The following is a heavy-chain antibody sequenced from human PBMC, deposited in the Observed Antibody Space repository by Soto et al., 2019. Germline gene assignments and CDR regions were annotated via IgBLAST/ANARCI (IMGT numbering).Heavy chain of an antibody. CDR2: IYYSGST. CDR3: ASNSRGYGDDY. Sequence: QVQLQESGPGLVKPSETLSLTCTVSGGSVSSGSYYWSWIRQPPGKGLEWIGYIYYSGSTNYNPSLKSRVTISVDTSKNQFSLKLSSVTAADTAVYYCASNSRGYGDDYWGQGTLVTVSS. D-gene: IGHD4-17*01. J-gene: IGHJ4*02. CDR1: GGSVSSGSYY. V-gene: IGHV4-61*01.